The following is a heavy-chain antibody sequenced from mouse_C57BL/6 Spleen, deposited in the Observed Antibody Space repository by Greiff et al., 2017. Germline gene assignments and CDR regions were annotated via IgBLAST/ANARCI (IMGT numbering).Heavy chain of an antibody. CDR1: GFNIKDDY. CDR3: TVDTTVVVPFDY. V-gene: IGHV14-4*01. CDR2: IDPENGDT. D-gene: IGHD1-1*01. Sequence: EVQLQQSGAELVRPGASVKLSCTASGFNIKDDYMHWVKQRPEQGLEWIGRIDPENGDTKYASKFQGKATLTADTSSNTAYLQLSSLTSDDTVVYYSTVDTTVVVPFDYWGQGTTLTVSS. J-gene: IGHJ2*01.